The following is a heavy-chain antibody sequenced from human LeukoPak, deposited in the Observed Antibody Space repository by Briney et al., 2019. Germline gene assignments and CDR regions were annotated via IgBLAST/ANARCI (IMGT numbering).Heavy chain of an antibody. J-gene: IGHJ4*02. CDR3: ARISSGYYSTFDY. CDR1: GFTFSSYS. CDR2: ISSSSSTI. Sequence: GGSLRLSCAASGFTFSSYSMNWVRQAPGKGLEWVSYISSSSSTIYYADSVKGRFTISRDNAKNSLYLQMNSLRAEDTALYYCARISSGYYSTFDYWGQGTLVTVSS. D-gene: IGHD3-22*01. V-gene: IGHV3-48*04.